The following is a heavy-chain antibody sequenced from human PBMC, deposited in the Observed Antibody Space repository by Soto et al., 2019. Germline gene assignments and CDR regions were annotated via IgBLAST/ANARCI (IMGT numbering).Heavy chain of an antibody. J-gene: IGHJ5*02. Sequence: TLSLTCTVSCGSISSGGYYWSWIRQSPGKALEWLALIYWDDEKRYSPSLKSRLTITKDTSKNQVVLTMTNVGSVDTATYYCAHRKNQNWFDPWGQGTLVTVSS. CDR2: IYWDDEK. V-gene: IGHV2-5*08. CDR1: CGSISSGGYY. CDR3: AHRKNQNWFDP.